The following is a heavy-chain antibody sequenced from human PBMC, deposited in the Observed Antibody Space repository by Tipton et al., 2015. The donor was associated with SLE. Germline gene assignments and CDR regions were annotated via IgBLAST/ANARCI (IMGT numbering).Heavy chain of an antibody. V-gene: IGHV4-59*01. J-gene: IGHJ4*02. D-gene: IGHD6-19*01. CDR1: GGSMSTYY. CDR3: ASWSPERTSGWSRFDY. CDR2: IYYSGST. Sequence: LRLSCTVSGGSMSTYYWSWIRQPPGKGLEWIGYIYYSGSTNYNPSLKSRVTISVDTSKNQFSLKLSSVTAADTAVYYCASWSPERTSGWSRFDYWGQGTLVTVSS.